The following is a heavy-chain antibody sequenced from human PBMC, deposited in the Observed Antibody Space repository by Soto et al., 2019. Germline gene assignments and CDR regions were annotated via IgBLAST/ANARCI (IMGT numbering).Heavy chain of an antibody. V-gene: IGHV4-59*01. CDR3: AKGLSPAYFDY. J-gene: IGHJ4*02. CDR2: IYYSGST. Sequence: PSETLSLTCTVSGGSISSYSWSWIRQPPGKGLEWIGYIYYSGSTNYNPSLKSRVTISVDTSKNQFSLKLSSVTAADTAVYYCAKGLSPAYFDYRAQGTPVTVSS. CDR1: GGSISSYS.